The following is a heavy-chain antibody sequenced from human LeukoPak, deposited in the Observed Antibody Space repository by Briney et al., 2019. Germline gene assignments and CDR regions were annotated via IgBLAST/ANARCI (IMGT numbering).Heavy chain of an antibody. CDR2: IKQDGSEK. CDR3: ARDGAPDAHCSSTSCAIR. CDR1: GFTFSIYW. V-gene: IGHV3-7*01. J-gene: IGHJ4*02. Sequence: GGSLRLSCAASGFTFSIYWMNWVRQAPGKGLEWVANIKQDGSEKYYVDSVKGRFTISRDNAKNSLYLQMNSLRAEDTAVYYCARDGAPDAHCSSTSCAIRWGQGTLVTVSS. D-gene: IGHD2-2*01.